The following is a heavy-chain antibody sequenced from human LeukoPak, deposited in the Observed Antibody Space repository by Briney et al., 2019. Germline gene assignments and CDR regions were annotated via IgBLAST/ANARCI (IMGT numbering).Heavy chain of an antibody. CDR1: GGSISSSSYY. CDR2: INHSGST. Sequence: SETLSLTCTVSGGSISSSSYYWGWIRQPPGKGLEWIEEINHSGSTNYNPSLKSRVTISVDTSKNQFSLKLSSVTAADTAVYYCARGLPGYYDTSGYYHDYWGQGTLVTVSS. V-gene: IGHV4-39*07. CDR3: ARGLPGYYDTSGYYHDY. D-gene: IGHD3-22*01. J-gene: IGHJ4*02.